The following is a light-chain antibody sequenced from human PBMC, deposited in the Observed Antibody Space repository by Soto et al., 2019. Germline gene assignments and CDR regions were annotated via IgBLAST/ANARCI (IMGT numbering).Light chain of an antibody. Sequence: EAVMAQSPLSLPVTLGQPASIPCRSSQSLLYSDGKTFLTWFHQRPGQAPRRLIYEVSNRDSGVPDRFSGSGSGTDFTLKISRVEAEDVGVYYCMQGTHWPLTFGGGTKVDIK. CDR1: QSLLYSDGKTF. V-gene: IGKV2-30*01. CDR2: EVS. CDR3: MQGTHWPLT. J-gene: IGKJ4*01.